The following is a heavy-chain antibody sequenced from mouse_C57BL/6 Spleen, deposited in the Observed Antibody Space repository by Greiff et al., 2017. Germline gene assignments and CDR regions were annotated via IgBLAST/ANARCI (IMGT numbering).Heavy chain of an antibody. CDR1: GYTFTSYW. CDR3: ARRMYYGSVWYFDV. D-gene: IGHD1-1*01. V-gene: IGHV1-55*01. J-gene: IGHJ1*03. Sequence: VKLQQPGAELVKPGASVKMSCKASGYTFTSYWITWVKQRPGQGLAWIGDIYPGSGSTNYNEKFKTKATLTVDTSSSTAYMQHSSLTAKDTAIYYGARRMYYGSVWYFDVWGTGTTVTVSA. CDR2: IYPGSGST.